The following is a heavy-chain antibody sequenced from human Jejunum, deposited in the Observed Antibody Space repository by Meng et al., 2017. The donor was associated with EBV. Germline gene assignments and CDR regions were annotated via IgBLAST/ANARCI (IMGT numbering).Heavy chain of an antibody. CDR2: IYNSEST. D-gene: IGHD1-26*01. CDR3: ARDQNGSYFAY. J-gene: IGHJ4*02. Sequence: VQLQGAGPGLVKPSETLSLTCTVSGGSVSSGGYYWSWIRQPPGKGLEWIGYIYNSESTNYKSSLKSRVTISADTSKNQFSLRLSSVTAADTAVYYCARDQNGSYFAYWGQGTLVTVSS. CDR1: GGSVSSGGYY. V-gene: IGHV4-61*08.